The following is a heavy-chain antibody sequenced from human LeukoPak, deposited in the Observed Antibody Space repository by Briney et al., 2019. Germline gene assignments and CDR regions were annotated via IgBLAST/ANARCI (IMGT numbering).Heavy chain of an antibody. J-gene: IGHJ4*02. Sequence: ASVKVSCKASGYTFTSYAMHWVRHAPGQRLEWMGWINAGNGNTKYSQKFQGRVTITTDTSASTAYMELSSLRSEDTAVYYCARDRSYGSFDYWGQGTLVTVSS. CDR3: ARDRSYGSFDY. D-gene: IGHD5-18*01. CDR1: GYTFTSYA. CDR2: INAGNGNT. V-gene: IGHV1-3*01.